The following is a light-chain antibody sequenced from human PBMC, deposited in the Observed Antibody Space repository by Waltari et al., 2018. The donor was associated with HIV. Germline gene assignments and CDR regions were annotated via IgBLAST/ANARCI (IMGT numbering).Light chain of an antibody. V-gene: IGKV3-11*01. CDR3: HHRSNWPLT. CDR1: ESVSSY. Sequence: EVVLTQSPATLSLSPGERVTLSCRASESVSSYLAWYQQKPGQAPRLLIYDASNRATGIPARFSGSGSGTDFTLTNSSLEPEDFAVYYCHHRSNWPLTFGGGTKVEI. CDR2: DAS. J-gene: IGKJ4*01.